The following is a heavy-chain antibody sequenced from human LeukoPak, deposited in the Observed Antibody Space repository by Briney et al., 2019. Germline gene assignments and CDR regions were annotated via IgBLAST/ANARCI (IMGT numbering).Heavy chain of an antibody. V-gene: IGHV3-33*01. Sequence: GGSLRLSCAASGFTFSSYGMHWVRRAPGKGLEWVAVIWYDGSNKYYADSVKGRFTISRDSSKNTVYLQMSSLRAEDTAVYYCARDDSSGYTDYWGQGTLVTVSS. J-gene: IGHJ4*02. CDR1: GFTFSSYG. CDR3: ARDDSSGYTDY. CDR2: IWYDGSNK. D-gene: IGHD3-22*01.